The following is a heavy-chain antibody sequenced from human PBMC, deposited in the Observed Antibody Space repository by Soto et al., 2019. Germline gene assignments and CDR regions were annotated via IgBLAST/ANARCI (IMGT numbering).Heavy chain of an antibody. Sequence: GGSLRLSCAASGFTFSSYAMSWVRQAPGKGLEWVSAISGSGGSTYYADSVKGRFTISRDNSKNTLYLQMNSLRAEDTAVYYCAKYDGATIFVLEGRFDYWGQGTLVTVSS. J-gene: IGHJ4*02. CDR3: AKYDGATIFVLEGRFDY. V-gene: IGHV3-23*01. CDR1: GFTFSSYA. D-gene: IGHD3-3*01. CDR2: ISGSGGST.